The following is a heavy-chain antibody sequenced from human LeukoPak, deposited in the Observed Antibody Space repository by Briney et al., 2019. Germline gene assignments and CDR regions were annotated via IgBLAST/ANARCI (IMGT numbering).Heavy chain of an antibody. CDR3: ARPGAFDI. J-gene: IGHJ3*02. CDR1: GGSISSGSYY. CDR2: IYTSGST. V-gene: IGHV4-61*02. Sequence: SQTLSLTCTVSGGSISSGSYYWSWIRQPAGKGLEWIGRIYTSGSTNYNPSLKSRVTISVDTSKNQFSLKLSSVTAADTAVYYCARPGAFDIWGQGTMVTVSS.